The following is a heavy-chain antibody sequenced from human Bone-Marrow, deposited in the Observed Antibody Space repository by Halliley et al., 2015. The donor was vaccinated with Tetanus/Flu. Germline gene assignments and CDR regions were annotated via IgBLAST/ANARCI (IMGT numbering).Heavy chain of an antibody. Sequence: SLRLSCAASGFTFSSYWMHWVRQAPGKGLVWVSRIFSDVTSTSYADSVKGRFTISRDNARNTLYLQMNSLRAEDTAVYYCAGSPYYGMDVWGQGTTVSVSS. V-gene: IGHV3-74*01. CDR3: AGSPYYGMDV. CDR1: GFTFSSYW. CDR2: IFSDVTST. J-gene: IGHJ6*02.